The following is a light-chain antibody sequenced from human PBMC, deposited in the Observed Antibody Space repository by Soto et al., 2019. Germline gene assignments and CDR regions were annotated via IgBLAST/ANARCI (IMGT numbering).Light chain of an antibody. Sequence: QSALTQPASVSGSPGQSVTVSCTGTSTDVGGYDFVSWYQQHPGKGPKLIIYDVTKRPSGTSNRFTGSKSGNTASLTISGLQAEDEADYYCTSSARGTTYVFGTGTKLTVL. V-gene: IGLV2-14*03. J-gene: IGLJ1*01. CDR1: STDVGGYDF. CDR2: DVT. CDR3: TSSARGTTYV.